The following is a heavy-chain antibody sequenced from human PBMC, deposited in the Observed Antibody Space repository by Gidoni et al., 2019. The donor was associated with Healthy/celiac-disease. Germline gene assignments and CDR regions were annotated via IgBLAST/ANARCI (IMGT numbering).Heavy chain of an antibody. Sequence: QVQLVESGGGVVQPGRSLRLSCAASGFTFSSYGMHWVRQAPGKGLEWVAVISYDGNNKYYADSVKGRFTISRDNSKNTLYLQMNSLRAEDTAVYYCAKDGDDILTGYYTNWGQGTLVTVSS. V-gene: IGHV3-30*18. CDR2: ISYDGNNK. D-gene: IGHD3-9*01. J-gene: IGHJ4*02. CDR3: AKDGDDILTGYYTN. CDR1: GFTFSSYG.